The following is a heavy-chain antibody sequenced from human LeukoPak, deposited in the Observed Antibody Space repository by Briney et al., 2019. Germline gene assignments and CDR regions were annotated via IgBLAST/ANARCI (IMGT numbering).Heavy chain of an antibody. CDR1: GYTFTDYY. J-gene: IGHJ5*02. CDR3: AKAGNKWLGELHWFAP. V-gene: IGHV1-2*02. D-gene: IGHD3-10*01. Sequence: ASVKVSCKASGYTFTDYYIHWLRQAPGQGLEWVAWNNPNSGATNYAQNFQGRVTVTRDMSIRTVYMDLTRLKSDDTAVYYCAKAGNKWLGELHWFAPWGQGTLVTVSS. CDR2: NNPNSGAT.